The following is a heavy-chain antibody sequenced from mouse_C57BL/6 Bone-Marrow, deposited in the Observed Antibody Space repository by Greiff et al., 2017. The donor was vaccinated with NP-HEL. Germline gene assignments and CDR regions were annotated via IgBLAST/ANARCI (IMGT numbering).Heavy chain of an antibody. V-gene: IGHV5-9-1*02. CDR2: ISSGGDYI. CDR3: TRTTVVPRDYYAMDY. J-gene: IGHJ4*01. D-gene: IGHD1-1*01. Sequence: EVQRVESGEGLVKPGGSLKLSCAASGFTFSSYAMSWVRQTPEKRLEWVAYISSGGDYIYYADTVKGRFTISRDNARNTLYLQMSSLKSEDTAMYYCTRTTVVPRDYYAMDYWGQGTSVTVSS. CDR1: GFTFSSYA.